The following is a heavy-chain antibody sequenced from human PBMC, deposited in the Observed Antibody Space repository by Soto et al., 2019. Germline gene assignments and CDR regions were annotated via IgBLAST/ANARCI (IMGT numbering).Heavy chain of an antibody. CDR2: IKPDGSEK. CDR3: PRDNYFAY. V-gene: IGHV3-7*01. Sequence: EVQLVESGGGLVQPGGSLRLSCAASGFTFHNYWMGWVRQTPDKGLEWVANIKPDGSEKYYVDSVKGRSTISRDNAKNSLYLQMNSLRAEDTAVYYCPRDNYFAYWGQGTLVTVSS. CDR1: GFTFHNYW. J-gene: IGHJ4*02.